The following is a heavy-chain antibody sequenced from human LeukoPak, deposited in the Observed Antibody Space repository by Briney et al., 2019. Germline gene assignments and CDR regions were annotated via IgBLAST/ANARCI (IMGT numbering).Heavy chain of an antibody. CDR1: GGSISSYY. CDR3: AREMKYYYDSSGYYSLGWYFDY. V-gene: IGHV4-59*01. Sequence: PSETLSLTCTVSGGSISSYYWSWIRQPPGKGLEWIGYIYYSGSTNYNPSLKSRVTISVDTSKNQFSLKLSSVTAADTAVYYCAREMKYYYDSSGYYSLGWYFDYWGQGTLVTVSS. D-gene: IGHD3-22*01. CDR2: IYYSGST. J-gene: IGHJ4*02.